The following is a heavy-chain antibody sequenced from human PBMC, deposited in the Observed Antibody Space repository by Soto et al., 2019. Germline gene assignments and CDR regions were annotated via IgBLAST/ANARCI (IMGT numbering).Heavy chain of an antibody. CDR1: GFTFDDYA. V-gene: IGHV3-9*01. CDR3: AKDEWITYCSGGSCYSGAFDI. CDR2: ISWISGSI. J-gene: IGHJ3*02. D-gene: IGHD2-15*01. Sequence: SPRLSCAASGFTFDDYAMHWVRQAPGKGLEWVSGISWISGSIVYADFLKSRFTISRDNAKNSPYLQMNSLRAEDTALYYFAKDEWITYCSGGSCYSGAFDIWGQGTMVTVSS.